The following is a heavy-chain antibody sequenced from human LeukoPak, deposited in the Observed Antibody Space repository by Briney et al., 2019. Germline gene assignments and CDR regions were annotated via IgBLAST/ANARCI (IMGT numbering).Heavy chain of an antibody. J-gene: IGHJ3*02. CDR3: AIRPGAFDI. CDR1: GFPVRSNY. Sequence: GGSLTLSCAPSGFPVRSNYESCVRHAPGEGVECVSVIYSGGSTYYADSVRSRFTIYRDNSENTLYLQMNSLRAEDTAVYYCAIRPGAFDIWGQGTMVTVSS. V-gene: IGHV3-53*01. CDR2: IYSGGST.